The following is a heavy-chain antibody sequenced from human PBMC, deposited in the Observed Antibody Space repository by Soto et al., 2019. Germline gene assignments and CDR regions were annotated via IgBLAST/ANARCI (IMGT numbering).Heavy chain of an antibody. D-gene: IGHD3-22*01. J-gene: IGHJ4*02. Sequence: LRLSCAASGFTFRLYSMIWVRQAPGKGLEWVSSISSSSSYIYYADSMKGRFTLSRDNAQNSLYLQMNSLRVDDTAVYYCVRARATDSRPDYWGQGTLVTVSS. CDR2: ISSSSSYI. V-gene: IGHV3-21*01. CDR1: GFTFRLYS. CDR3: VRARATDSRPDY.